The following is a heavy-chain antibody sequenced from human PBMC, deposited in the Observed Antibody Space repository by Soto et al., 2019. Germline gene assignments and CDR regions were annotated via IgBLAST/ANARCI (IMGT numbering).Heavy chain of an antibody. Sequence: HVQLQESGPGLVKPSETLSVTCTVSGGSVSSRSHFWSWIRQHPGGGLQWIGYIFYSGSTNYNPSLKSRATLAVDTSRNQFSLRLTSVSAADTAFYYCARYDADSGSNTIDPWGQGTLVTVSS. J-gene: IGHJ5*02. CDR1: GGSVSSRSHF. V-gene: IGHV4-61*01. D-gene: IGHD5-12*01. CDR3: ARYDADSGSNTIDP. CDR2: IFYSGST.